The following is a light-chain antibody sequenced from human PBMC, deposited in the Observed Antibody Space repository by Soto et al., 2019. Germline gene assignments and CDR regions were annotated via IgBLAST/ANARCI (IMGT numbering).Light chain of an antibody. J-gene: IGKJ4*01. CDR2: DAS. V-gene: IGKV1-13*02. Sequence: AIQLTQSPSSLSASVGDRVTITCRASQGISSALAWYQQKPGKAPKVLIYDASSLERGVTSRFSGSGSGTDFSLTISSLQPEDFATYYGQQFNSFLLTFGGGTKVEIK. CDR1: QGISSA. CDR3: QQFNSFLLT.